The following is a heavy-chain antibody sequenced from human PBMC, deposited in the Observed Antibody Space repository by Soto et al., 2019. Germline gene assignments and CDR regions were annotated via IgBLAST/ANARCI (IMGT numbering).Heavy chain of an antibody. CDR3: ARNYDILTGPPLFDP. CDR2: IWYDGSNK. D-gene: IGHD3-9*01. J-gene: IGHJ5*02. V-gene: IGHV3-33*01. Sequence: GGSLRLSCAASGFTFSSCGMHWVRQAPGKGLEWVAVIWYDGSNKYYADSVKGRFTISRDNSKNTLYLQMNSLRAEDTAVYYCARNYDILTGPPLFDPWGQGTLVTVSS. CDR1: GFTFSSCG.